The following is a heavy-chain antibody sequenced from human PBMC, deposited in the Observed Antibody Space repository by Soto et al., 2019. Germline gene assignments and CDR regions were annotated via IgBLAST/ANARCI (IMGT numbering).Heavy chain of an antibody. Sequence: QVQLMQSGAEVKKPGASVKVSCKASGYTFINYGINWVRQAPGQGLEWMGWISAYNGNTKDAQKFQGRVILTTDTSTSTAYMELTRLRYDDTAVYYCARDMVTFGGVLGSGYWGQGTLVTVSS. V-gene: IGHV1-18*01. J-gene: IGHJ4*02. CDR1: GYTFINYG. D-gene: IGHD3-16*02. CDR2: ISAYNGNT. CDR3: ARDMVTFGGVLGSGY.